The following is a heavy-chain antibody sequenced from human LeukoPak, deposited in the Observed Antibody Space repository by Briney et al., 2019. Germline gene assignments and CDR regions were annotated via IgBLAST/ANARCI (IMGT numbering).Heavy chain of an antibody. Sequence: GGSLRLSCAASGFTFSSYGMHWVRQAPGKGLEWVAVISCDGSNKYYADPVKGRFTISRDNSKNTLYLQMNSLRAEDTAVYYCAKAGGLGSGSYYNAPFDPWGQGTLVTVSS. CDR1: GFTFSSYG. CDR3: AKAGGLGSGSYYNAPFDP. J-gene: IGHJ5*02. CDR2: ISCDGSNK. V-gene: IGHV3-30*18. D-gene: IGHD3-10*01.